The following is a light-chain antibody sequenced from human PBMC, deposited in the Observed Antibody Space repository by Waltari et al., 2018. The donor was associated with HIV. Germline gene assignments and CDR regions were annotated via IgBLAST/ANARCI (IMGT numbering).Light chain of an antibody. Sequence: QSALTQPPSASGSPGQSVTLSCTGTNSDIGTYDYVSWYQQHPGKAPKLVISEVTKRPSGVSDLFSGSKSGNTAFLTVSGLQAEDEADYYCSSFANRDGFYVLFGGGTRLTVL. CDR3: SSFANRDGFYVL. J-gene: IGLJ2*01. CDR1: NSDIGTYDY. V-gene: IGLV2-8*01. CDR2: EVT.